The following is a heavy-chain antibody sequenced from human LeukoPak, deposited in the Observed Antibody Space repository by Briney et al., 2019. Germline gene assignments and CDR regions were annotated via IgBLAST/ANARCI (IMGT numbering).Heavy chain of an antibody. CDR2: IYYSGST. J-gene: IGHJ4*02. D-gene: IGHD3-10*01. V-gene: IGHV4-39*01. CDR3: ARRWGITMVRGVLRVFDY. Sequence: SETLSLTCTVSGGSISSSSYYWGWIRQPPGKGLEWIGSIYYSGSTYYNPSLKSRVTISVDTSKNQFSPKLSSVTAADTAVYYCARRWGITMVRGVLRVFDYWGQGTLVTVSS. CDR1: GGSISSSSYY.